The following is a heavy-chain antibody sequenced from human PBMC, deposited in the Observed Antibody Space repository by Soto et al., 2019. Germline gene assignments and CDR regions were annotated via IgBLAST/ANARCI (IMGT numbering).Heavy chain of an antibody. CDR1: GFTFSSYS. J-gene: IGHJ3*01. V-gene: IGHV3-21*01. D-gene: IGHD3-22*01. Sequence: PGGSLRLSCAASGFTFSSYSMNWVRQAPGKGLEWVSSISTYSSYIYYADSVKGRFTISRDNAKNSLYLEMNSLRAEDTAVYFCARPYFYDTSGYYGSWAFDFWGQGTMVSVSS. CDR3: ARPYFYDTSGYYGSWAFDF. CDR2: ISTYSSYI.